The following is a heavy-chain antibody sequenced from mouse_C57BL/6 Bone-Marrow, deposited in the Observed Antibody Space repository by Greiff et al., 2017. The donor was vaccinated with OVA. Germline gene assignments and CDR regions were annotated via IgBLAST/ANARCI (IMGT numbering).Heavy chain of an antibody. CDR1: GFNIKDDY. D-gene: IGHD1-1*01. J-gene: IGHJ3*01. CDR2: IDPENGDT. Sequence: VQLQQSGAELVRPGASVKLSCTASGFNIKDDYMHWVKQRPEQGLEWIGWIDPENGDTEYASKFQGKATITADTSSNTAYLQLSSLTSEDTAVYYCTAWNYYGSNYDFAYWGQGTLVTVSA. V-gene: IGHV14-4*01. CDR3: TAWNYYGSNYDFAY.